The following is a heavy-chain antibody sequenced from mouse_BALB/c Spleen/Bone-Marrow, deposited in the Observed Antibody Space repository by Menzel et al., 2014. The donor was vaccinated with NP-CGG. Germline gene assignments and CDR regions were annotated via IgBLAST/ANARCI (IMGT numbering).Heavy chain of an antibody. D-gene: IGHD2-12*01. J-gene: IGHJ4*01. CDR2: ISAGGAT. CDR1: GSSLTNFG. CDR3: ARVLRRSQDAMDY. V-gene: IGHV2-9*02. Sequence: VKVVESGPGLAAPSQSLSITCTASGSSLTNFGLHWVRQPPGKGLEWLGIISAGGATDYHSALMTSLIISKDNSKSQVFLKMNSLQTDDTAMCCCARVLRRSQDAMDYWGQGTSVTVSS.